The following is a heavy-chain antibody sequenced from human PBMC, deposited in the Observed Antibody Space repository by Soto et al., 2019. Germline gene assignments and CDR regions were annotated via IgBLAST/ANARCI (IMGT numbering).Heavy chain of an antibody. CDR3: ASKPYNWNTWMVY. J-gene: IGHJ4*02. V-gene: IGHV4-39*07. CDR2: FFIGGNT. D-gene: IGHD1-1*01. CDR1: GGSISSSTYY. Sequence: SETLSLTCTVSGGSISSSTYYWGWMRQPPGKGLEWIASFFIGGNTYYNPSLKSRVTMSVDKSKNNFSLNLRSVTAADTAVYYCASKPYNWNTWMVYWGPGILVTVSS.